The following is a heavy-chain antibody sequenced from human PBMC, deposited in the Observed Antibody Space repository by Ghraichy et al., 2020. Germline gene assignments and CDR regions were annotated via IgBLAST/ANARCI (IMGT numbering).Heavy chain of an antibody. J-gene: IGHJ6*02. Sequence: GSLRLSCAASGFTFSSYAMSWVRQAPGKGLEWVSGISGSGDSTYYADSVKGRFTISRDNSKSTLFLQMNSLRAEDTAVYYCAKEGRDTAYYFYGMDVWGQGTTVTVSS. CDR2: ISGSGDST. D-gene: IGHD5-18*01. V-gene: IGHV3-23*01. CDR3: AKEGRDTAYYFYGMDV. CDR1: GFTFSSYA.